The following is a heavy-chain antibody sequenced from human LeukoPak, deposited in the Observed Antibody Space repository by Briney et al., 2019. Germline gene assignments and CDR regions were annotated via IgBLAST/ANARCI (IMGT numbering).Heavy chain of an antibody. CDR2: ISSSGSTI. CDR1: GFTFSDYY. CDR3: ASEDVAVVAATQKDAFDI. J-gene: IGHJ3*02. Sequence: PGGSLRLSCAASGFTFSDYYMSWIRQAPGRGLEWVSYISSSGSTIYYADSVKGRFTISRDNAKNSLYLQMNSLRAEDTAVYYCASEDVAVVAATQKDAFDIWGQGTMVTVSS. V-gene: IGHV3-11*01. D-gene: IGHD2-15*01.